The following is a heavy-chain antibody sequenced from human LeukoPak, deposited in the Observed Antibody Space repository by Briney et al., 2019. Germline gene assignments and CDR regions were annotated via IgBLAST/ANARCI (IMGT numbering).Heavy chain of an antibody. D-gene: IGHD3-3*01. CDR3: GASVFW. CDR2: IKQDGSEK. CDR1: GFTFSSYW. Sequence: PGGSLRLSCAASGFTFSSYWRSWVRQAPGKGLECVANIKQDGSEKKHVDYVKGRFTISRDNAKNSLYLQMNSLRAEDSAVYYCGASVFWWGQGTLVTVSS. J-gene: IGHJ4*02. V-gene: IGHV3-7*03.